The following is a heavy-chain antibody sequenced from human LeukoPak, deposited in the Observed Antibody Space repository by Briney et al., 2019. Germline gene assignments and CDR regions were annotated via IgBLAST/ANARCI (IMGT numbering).Heavy chain of an antibody. CDR1: GFTFSSYS. Sequence: GGSLRLSCAASGFTFSSYSMNWVRQAPGKGLEWVSYISSSSSTIYYADSVKGRSTISRDNAKNSLYLQMNSLRAEDTAVYYCARGRGYSYGAHFDYWGQGTLVTVSS. CDR2: ISSSSSTI. J-gene: IGHJ4*02. V-gene: IGHV3-48*01. D-gene: IGHD5-18*01. CDR3: ARGRGYSYGAHFDY.